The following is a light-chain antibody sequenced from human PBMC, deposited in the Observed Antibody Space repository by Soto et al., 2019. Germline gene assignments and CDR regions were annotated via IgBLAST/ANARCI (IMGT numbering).Light chain of an antibody. CDR1: QSVSSY. Sequence: EIVLTQSPATLSLSPGERATLSCRASQSVSSYLAWYQQKPGQAPRLLIYDASNRATGIPARFSGSGSGTDFTPTISSLEPEDFAGYYCQQRSNWPPLTFGPGTKVEIK. CDR2: DAS. V-gene: IGKV3-11*01. CDR3: QQRSNWPPLT. J-gene: IGKJ1*01.